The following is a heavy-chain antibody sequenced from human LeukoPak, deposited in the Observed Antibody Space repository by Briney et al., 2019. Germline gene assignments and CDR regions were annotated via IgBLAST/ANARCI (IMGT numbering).Heavy chain of an antibody. CDR3: ARYTTGDFDY. CDR1: GYSFTSNW. D-gene: IGHD1-1*01. V-gene: IGHV5-10-1*01. J-gene: IGHJ4*02. CDR2: IDPSDSYT. Sequence: GESLKISCKGSGYSFTSNWISWVRHMPGKGLEWMGRIDPSDSYTNYSPSFQGHVTISADKSISTAYLQWSSLKASDTAMYYCARYTTGDFDYWGQGTLVTVSS.